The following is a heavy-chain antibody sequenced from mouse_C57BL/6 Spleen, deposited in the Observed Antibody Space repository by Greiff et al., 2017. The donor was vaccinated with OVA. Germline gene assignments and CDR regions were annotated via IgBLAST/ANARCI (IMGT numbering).Heavy chain of an antibody. Sequence: VQLQQSGAELMKPGASVKLSCKASGYTFTGYWIEWVKQRPGHGLEWIGEIFPGSGSTNYNEKFKGKATFTVDTSSNTAYMQLSSLTAEDSAIYYCARSGGEGEYGYDKGYWGQGTTVTVSS. J-gene: IGHJ2*01. CDR1: GYTFTGYW. V-gene: IGHV1-9*01. D-gene: IGHD2-2*01. CDR2: IFPGSGST. CDR3: ARSGGEGEYGYDKGY.